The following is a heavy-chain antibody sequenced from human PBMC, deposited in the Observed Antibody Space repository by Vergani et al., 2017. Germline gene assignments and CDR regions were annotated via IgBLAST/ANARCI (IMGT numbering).Heavy chain of an antibody. J-gene: IGHJ4*02. CDR3: ARWGYVDTAMAYFDY. Sequence: EVQLVESGGGLVQPGVSLSLSCAASGFTFRSYWMSWVRQAPGKGLEWVANIKQYGSEYYYVDSVKGRFTLSRDNAKNSRYLQMHSLRAEDTDVYYCARWGYVDTAMAYFDYWGQGTLVTVSS. CDR2: IKQYGSEY. CDR1: GFTFRSYW. V-gene: IGHV3-7*03. D-gene: IGHD5-18*01.